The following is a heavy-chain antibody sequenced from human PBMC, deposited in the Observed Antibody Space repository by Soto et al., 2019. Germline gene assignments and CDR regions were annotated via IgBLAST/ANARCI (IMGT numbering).Heavy chain of an antibody. CDR1: GYTFTSYD. CDR2: MNPNSGNT. CDR3: ARQQLVGYYYYGMDV. J-gene: IGHJ6*02. V-gene: IGHV1-8*01. Sequence: ASVKVSCKASGYTFTSYDINWVRQATGQGLEWMGWMNPNSGNTGYAQKFQGRVTMTRNTSISTAYMELSSLRSEDTSVYYGARQQLVGYYYYGMDVWGQGTTVTVSS. D-gene: IGHD6-6*01.